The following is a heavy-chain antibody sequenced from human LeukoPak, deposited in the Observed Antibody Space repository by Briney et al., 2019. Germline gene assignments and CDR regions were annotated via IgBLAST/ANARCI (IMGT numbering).Heavy chain of an antibody. V-gene: IGHV3-7*01. CDR1: GFIFSNYG. CDR3: ARDLRYPYYFDY. D-gene: IGHD4-17*01. Sequence: GGSLRLSCAASGFIFSNYGMSWVRQAPGKGLEWVANIKQDGSEKYYVDSVKGRFTISRDNAKNSLYLQMNSLRAEDTAVYYCARDLRYPYYFDYWGQGTLVTVSS. J-gene: IGHJ4*02. CDR2: IKQDGSEK.